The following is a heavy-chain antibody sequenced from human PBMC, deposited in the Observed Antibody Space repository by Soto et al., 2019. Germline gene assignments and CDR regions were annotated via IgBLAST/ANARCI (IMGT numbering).Heavy chain of an antibody. D-gene: IGHD3-3*01. CDR3: ARDATHFVFWSVPHARHYYYYGMDV. Sequence: GASVKVSCKASGGTFSSYAISWVRQAPGQGLEWMGGIIPIFGTANYAQKFQGRVTITADESTSTAYMELSSLRSEDTAVYYCARDATHFVFWSVPHARHYYYYGMDVWGQGTTVTVSS. V-gene: IGHV1-69*13. J-gene: IGHJ6*02. CDR1: GGTFSSYA. CDR2: IIPIFGTA.